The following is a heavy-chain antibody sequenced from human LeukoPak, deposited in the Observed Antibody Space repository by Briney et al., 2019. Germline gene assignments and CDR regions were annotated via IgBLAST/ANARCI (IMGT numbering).Heavy chain of an antibody. CDR3: VRDGNLSGSPIRNTGYYYYYGMDV. CDR2: TYYRSNWYN. CDR1: GDSVSSNSAA. Sequence: SQTLSLTCAISGDSVSSNSAAWNWIRQSPSRGLEWLGRTYYRSNWYNDYAVSVKSRITINPDTSKDQFSLQLNSVTPEDTAVYYCVRDGNLSGSPIRNTGYYYYYGMDVWGQGTTVTVSS. V-gene: IGHV6-1*01. D-gene: IGHD1-26*01. J-gene: IGHJ6*02.